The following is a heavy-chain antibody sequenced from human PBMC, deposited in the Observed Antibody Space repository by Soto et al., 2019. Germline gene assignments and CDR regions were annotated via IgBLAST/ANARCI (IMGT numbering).Heavy chain of an antibody. CDR1: GFTFSSYG. V-gene: IGHV3-74*01. CDR2: INSDGSST. J-gene: IGHJ5*02. Sequence: GGSLRLSCAASGFTFSSYGMHWVRQAPGKGLVWVSRINSDGSSTSYADSVKGRFTISRDNAKNTLYLQMNSLRAEDTAVYYCARAPRTGYDFWSGYYTQNWFDPWGQGTLVTVSS. CDR3: ARAPRTGYDFWSGYYTQNWFDP. D-gene: IGHD3-3*01.